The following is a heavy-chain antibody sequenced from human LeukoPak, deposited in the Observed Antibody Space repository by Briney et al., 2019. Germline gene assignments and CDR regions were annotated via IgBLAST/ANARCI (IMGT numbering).Heavy chain of an antibody. CDR2: IIPIFGTA. D-gene: IGHD4-17*01. J-gene: IGHJ6*02. CDR3: AQTVTRAYYYYYGMDV. CDR1: GGTFSSYA. Sequence: SVKVSCKASGGTFSSYAISWVRQAPGQGLEWMGGIIPIFGTANYAQKFQGRVTITADESTSTAYMELSSLRSEDTAVYYCAQTVTRAYYYYYGMDVWGQGTTVTVSS. V-gene: IGHV1-69*13.